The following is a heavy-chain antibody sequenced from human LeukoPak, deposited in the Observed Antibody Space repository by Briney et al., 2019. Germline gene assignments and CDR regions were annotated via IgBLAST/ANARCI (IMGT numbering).Heavy chain of an antibody. D-gene: IGHD5-12*01. CDR1: GDSMSGYY. CDR3: ARGHGYNNGYPYFDS. CDR2: VYDTGRT. Sequence: SETLSLTCGVSGDSMSGYYWSWIRQPPGKGLEWICFVYDTGRTTYPAKTNYNPSLAGRVTMSMDTSKNQFSLKLSSVTAADSAVYFCARGHGYNNGYPYFDSWGQGTLVSVSS. J-gene: IGHJ4*02. V-gene: IGHV4-59*01.